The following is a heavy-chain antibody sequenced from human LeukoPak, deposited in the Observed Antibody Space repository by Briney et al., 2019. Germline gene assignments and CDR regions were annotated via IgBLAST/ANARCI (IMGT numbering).Heavy chain of an antibody. J-gene: IGHJ4*02. CDR2: INHSGST. Sequence: KPSETLSLTYAVYGGSFSGYYWSWIRQPPGKGLEWIGEINHSGSTNYNPSLKSRVTISVDTSKNQFSLKLSSVTAADTAVYYCARGAGGLAGRWGQGTLVTVSS. D-gene: IGHD2-15*01. CDR1: GGSFSGYY. V-gene: IGHV4-34*01. CDR3: ARGAGGLAGR.